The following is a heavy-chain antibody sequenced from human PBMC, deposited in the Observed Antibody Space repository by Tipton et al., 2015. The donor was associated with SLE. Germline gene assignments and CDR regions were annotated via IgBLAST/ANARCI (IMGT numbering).Heavy chain of an antibody. V-gene: IGHV4-31*03. Sequence: LRLSCSISGGSISSGGYYWSWIRQKTGKGLEWIGNIDYRGSTRYHPSLESRVSISKDTSKNQFSLNLNSVTAADTALYYCSRGAALWSDPWGQGTLVTVSS. D-gene: IGHD6-6*01. CDR1: GGSISSGGYY. CDR2: IDYRGST. J-gene: IGHJ5*02. CDR3: SRGAALWSDP.